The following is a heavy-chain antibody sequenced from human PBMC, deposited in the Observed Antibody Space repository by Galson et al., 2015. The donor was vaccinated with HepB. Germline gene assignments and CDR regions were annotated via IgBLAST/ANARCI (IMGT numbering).Heavy chain of an antibody. CDR1: GFTFNKAW. CDR3: TTDLGIYGDYFIMGGGY. J-gene: IGHJ4*02. D-gene: IGHD4-17*01. CDR2: IKSKIDGGTT. V-gene: IGHV3-15*01. Sequence: SLRLSCAASGFTFNKAWMSWVRQAPGKGLEWVGRIKSKIDGGTTDYAAPVKGRFTISRDDSKKTLYLQMNSLKTEDTAVYYCTTDLGIYGDYFIMGGGYWGQGTLVTVSS.